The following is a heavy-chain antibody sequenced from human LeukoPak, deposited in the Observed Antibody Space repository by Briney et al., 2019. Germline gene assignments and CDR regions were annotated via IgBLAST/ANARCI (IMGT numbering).Heavy chain of an antibody. CDR3: ARHLRGSATYPIDY. CDR2: FYPGDSDT. V-gene: IGHV5-51*01. D-gene: IGHD3-10*01. Sequence: GEPLKISCKGSGYSFTNYWIGWVRQMPGKGLEWMGIFYPGDSDTRYSPSFQGQVTISADKSISTAFLQWSSLKASDTAIYYCARHLRGSATYPIDYWGQGTLVTVSS. CDR1: GYSFTNYW. J-gene: IGHJ4*02.